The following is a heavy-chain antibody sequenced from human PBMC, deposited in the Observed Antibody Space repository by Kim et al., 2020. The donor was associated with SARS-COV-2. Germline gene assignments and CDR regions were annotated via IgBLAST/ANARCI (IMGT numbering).Heavy chain of an antibody. D-gene: IGHD6-13*01. CDR2: IGRGFDT. CDR3: APYIGAAGRHFEN. Sequence: GGSLRLSCAVSGFTFSTYAMTWVRQAPGKGLEWVSSIGRGFDTHYADSVKGRFTISRDNSKNTLYLQMNSLGAEDTAVYYCAPYIGAAGRHFENWDQGTLVTVSS. CDR1: GFTFSTYA. V-gene: IGHV3-23*01. J-gene: IGHJ4*02.